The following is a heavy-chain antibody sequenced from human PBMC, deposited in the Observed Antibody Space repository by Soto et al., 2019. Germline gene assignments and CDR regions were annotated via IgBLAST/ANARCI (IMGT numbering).Heavy chain of an antibody. CDR2: ISYDGSNK. D-gene: IGHD3-22*01. V-gene: IGHV3-30-3*01. CDR1: GFTFSSYA. J-gene: IGHJ6*02. CDR3: ARDSDYYDSSGYTNFYYYYGMDV. Sequence: PGGSLRLSCAASGFTFSSYAMHWVRQAPGKGLEWVAVISYDGSNKYYADSVKGRFTISRDNSKNTLYLQMNSLRAEDTAVYYCARDSDYYDSSGYTNFYYYYGMDVWGQGTTVTVSS.